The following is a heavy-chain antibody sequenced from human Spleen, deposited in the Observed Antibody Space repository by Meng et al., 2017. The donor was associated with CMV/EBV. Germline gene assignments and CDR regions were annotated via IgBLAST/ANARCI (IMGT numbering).Heavy chain of an antibody. CDR2: IYYRGST. V-gene: IGHV4-39*07. J-gene: IGHJ4*02. CDR1: GGSITSTSSY. D-gene: IGHD3-3*02. CDR3: VISSHN. Sequence: QLHLKESGPVLVKPSETLSLTCTISGGSITSTSSYWGWVRQPPGKGLEWIGSIYYRGSTNYNPSLKSRISMSVDMSKNQFSLKVNSVTAADTAIYYCVISSHNWGQGTLVTVSS.